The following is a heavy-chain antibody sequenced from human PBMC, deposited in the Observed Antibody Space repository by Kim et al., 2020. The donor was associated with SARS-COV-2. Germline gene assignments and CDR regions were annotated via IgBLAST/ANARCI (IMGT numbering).Heavy chain of an antibody. CDR2: INTNTGNP. J-gene: IGHJ5*02. V-gene: IGHV7-4-1*02. CDR1: GYTFTSYG. D-gene: IGHD6-19*01. CDR3: ARDSGVGGWYFGEAWWWFDP. Sequence: ASVKVSCKASGYTFTSYGMNWVRQAPGQGLEWMGWINTNTGNPTYAQGFTGRFVFSLDTSVSTAYLQISSLKAEDTAVYYCARDSGVGGWYFGEAWWWFDPWGQGTLVTVSS.